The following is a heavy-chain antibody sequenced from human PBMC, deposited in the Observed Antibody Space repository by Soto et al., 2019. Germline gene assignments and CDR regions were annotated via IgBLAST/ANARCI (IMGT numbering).Heavy chain of an antibody. D-gene: IGHD3-22*01. Sequence: ASVKVSCKASVYSFTGHYMHWVRQAPGQGLEWMGWIDPKSGGTNYAQKFQDRVTMTRDTSISTAYMDLSRLRSDDTAVYYCARDYDRSGYDYFDPWGQGALVTVSS. CDR2: IDPKSGGT. V-gene: IGHV1-2*02. CDR3: ARDYDRSGYDYFDP. CDR1: VYSFTGHY. J-gene: IGHJ5*02.